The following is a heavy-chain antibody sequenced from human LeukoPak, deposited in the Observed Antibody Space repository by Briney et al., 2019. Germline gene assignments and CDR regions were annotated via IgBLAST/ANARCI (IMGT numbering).Heavy chain of an antibody. CDR2: INHSGST. CDR3: ARKPGYCSSTSCEKGASWFDP. D-gene: IGHD2-2*01. CDR1: GGSFSGYY. J-gene: IGHJ5*02. V-gene: IGHV4-34*01. Sequence: SETLSLTCAVYGGSFSGYYWSWIRQPPGKGLEWIGEINHSGSTNYNPSLKSRVTISVDTSRNQFSLKLSSVTAADTAVYYCARKPGYCSSTSCEKGASWFDPWGQGTLVTVSS.